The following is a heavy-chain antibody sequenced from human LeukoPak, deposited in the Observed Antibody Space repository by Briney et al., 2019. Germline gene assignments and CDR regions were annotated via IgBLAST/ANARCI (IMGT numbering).Heavy chain of an antibody. D-gene: IGHD2-15*01. CDR1: GFTFSSYR. CDR3: ARVAAPGGWFYL. Sequence: GGSLRLSCAASGFTFSSYRMRWVRQAPGKGLEWVANIKQDGSEKYYVASVKGRFTISRDNAKNSLYLQMNSLRAEDTAVYYCARVAAPGGWFYLWGEGTLVTVSS. CDR2: IKQDGSEK. J-gene: IGHJ5*02. V-gene: IGHV3-7*04.